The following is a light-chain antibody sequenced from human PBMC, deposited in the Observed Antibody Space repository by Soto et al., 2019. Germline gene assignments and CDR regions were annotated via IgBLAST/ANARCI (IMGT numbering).Light chain of an antibody. CDR2: WAS. CDR1: QNILYSSNNKNY. CDR3: QQYYSAPWT. V-gene: IGKV4-1*01. J-gene: IGKJ1*01. Sequence: DIVMTQSPDSLAVSLGERATINCKSSQNILYSSNNKNYLAWYQQKPGQPPKLLIYWASTRESGVPDRFSGSGSGTDFTLTISSLQAEDGAVYYCQQYYSAPWTFGQGTKVEIK.